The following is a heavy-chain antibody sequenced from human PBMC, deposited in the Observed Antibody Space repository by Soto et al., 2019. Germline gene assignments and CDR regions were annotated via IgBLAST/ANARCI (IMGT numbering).Heavy chain of an antibody. D-gene: IGHD3-9*01. CDR3: AKDRDTRYFDWLSGGFDY. CDR1: GFTFSRYA. CDR2: ISGSGGST. J-gene: IGHJ4*02. V-gene: IGHV3-23*01. Sequence: EVQLLESGGGLVQPGGSLRLSCAASGFTFSRYAMSWVRQAPGKGLESVSAISGSGGSTYYADSVKGRFTISRDNSKNTLFLQMNSLRAEDTAVYYCAKDRDTRYFDWLSGGFDYWGRGALVTVSS.